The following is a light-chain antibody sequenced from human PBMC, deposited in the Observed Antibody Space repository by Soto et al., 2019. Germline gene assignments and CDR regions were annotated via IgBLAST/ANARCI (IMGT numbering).Light chain of an antibody. J-gene: IGKJ1*01. CDR1: QDISNY. CDR3: QKYNSAPKT. CDR2: AAS. Sequence: DIQMTQSTSSLSASVGDRVTITCRASQDISNYLAWYQQKPGRVPKLLIYAASTLQSGVPSRFSGSGSGTDFNLTISSLQPEDVAAYYCQKYNSAPKTFGQGTKVEIK. V-gene: IGKV1-27*01.